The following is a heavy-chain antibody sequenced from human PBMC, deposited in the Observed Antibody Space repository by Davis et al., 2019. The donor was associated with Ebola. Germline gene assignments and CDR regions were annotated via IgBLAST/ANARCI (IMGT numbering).Heavy chain of an antibody. CDR2: IYWDDDT. V-gene: IGHV2-5*02. CDR3: AHLTYSSGWYR. D-gene: IGHD6-19*01. J-gene: IGHJ5*02. CDR1: GYLLSTSGVG. Sequence: SGLTLALLTQILTLTCNLSGYLLSTSGVGVAWIRQPSGKALEWLVLIYWDDDTRYSPSLKSRLTITKDTSKNQVVLTMTNMDPVDTATYYCAHLTYSSGWYRWSQGTLVTISS.